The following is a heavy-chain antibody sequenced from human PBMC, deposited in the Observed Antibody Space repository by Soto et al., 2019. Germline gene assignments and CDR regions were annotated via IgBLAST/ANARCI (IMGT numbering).Heavy chain of an antibody. Sequence: GGSLRLSCVASVFPFGANAMSWVRQAPGKGLEWVSGLSNTGRRTSYADSVKGRFNISRDNSENTVYLQMNSLRVEDTAVYYCATEMGATQGPFDNWGQGTLVTVPQ. D-gene: IGHD1-26*01. CDR2: LSNTGRRT. CDR3: ATEMGATQGPFDN. J-gene: IGHJ4*02. CDR1: VFPFGANA. V-gene: IGHV3-23*01.